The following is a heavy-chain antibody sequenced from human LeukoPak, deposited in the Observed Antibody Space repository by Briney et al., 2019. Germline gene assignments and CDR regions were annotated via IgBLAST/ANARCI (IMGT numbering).Heavy chain of an antibody. Sequence: GGSLRLSCAASGFTFSSYSMNGVRQAPGRGRGCVSSISSSSNYIYYADSVKGRFTISRDTAKNSLYQQMNSLRAEDTAVYYCARGSRGFSDGMDVWGHGTTVTVSS. CDR2: ISSSSNYI. D-gene: IGHD2/OR15-2a*01. V-gene: IGHV3-21*01. J-gene: IGHJ6*02. CDR3: ARGSRGFSDGMDV. CDR1: GFTFSSYS.